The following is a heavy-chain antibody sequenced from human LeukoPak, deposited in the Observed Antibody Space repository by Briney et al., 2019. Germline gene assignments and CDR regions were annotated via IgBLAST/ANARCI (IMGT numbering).Heavy chain of an antibody. CDR3: AKFPSYSSGWSDY. CDR2: ISGSGGST. Sequence: PGGSLRLSCAASGFTFSSYAMSWLRQAPGKGLEWVSAISGSGGSTYYADSVKGRFTISRDNSKNTLYLQMNSLRAEDTAVYYCAKFPSYSSGWSDYWGQGTLVTVSS. V-gene: IGHV3-23*01. CDR1: GFTFSSYA. D-gene: IGHD6-19*01. J-gene: IGHJ4*02.